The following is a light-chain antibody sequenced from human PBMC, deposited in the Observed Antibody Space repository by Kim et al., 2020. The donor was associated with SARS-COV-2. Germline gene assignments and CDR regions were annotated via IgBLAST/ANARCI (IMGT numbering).Light chain of an antibody. J-gene: IGKJ4*01. CDR3: QQRFDWPLT. Sequence: EIVLTQSPVTLSLSPGERATLSCRASQSLTTYLAWYQQKPGQAPRLLIYDASNRATGIPARFSGSGSGTDFTLTISSLEPEDFAVYYCQQRFDWPLTFGGGTKLEI. CDR2: DAS. V-gene: IGKV3-11*01. CDR1: QSLTTY.